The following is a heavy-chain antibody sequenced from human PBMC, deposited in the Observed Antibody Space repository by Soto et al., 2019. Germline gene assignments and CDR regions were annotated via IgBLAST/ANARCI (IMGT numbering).Heavy chain of an antibody. V-gene: IGHV3-30*18. CDR1: GFTFSSYG. CDR2: ISYDGSNK. CDR3: AKDHGGTMDPMYYYGMDV. D-gene: IGHD3-3*01. Sequence: GGSLRLSCAASGFTFSSYGMHWVRQAPGKGLEWVAVISYDGSNKYYADSVKGRFTISRDNSKNTLYLQMNSLRAEDTAVYYCAKDHGGTMDPMYYYGMDVWGQGTTVTVSS. J-gene: IGHJ6*02.